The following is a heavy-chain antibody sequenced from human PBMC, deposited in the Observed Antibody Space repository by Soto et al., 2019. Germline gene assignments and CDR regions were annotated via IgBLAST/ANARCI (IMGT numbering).Heavy chain of an antibody. D-gene: IGHD3-9*01. V-gene: IGHV4-30-4*01. J-gene: IGHJ5*02. CDR1: GGSISSDDYY. CDR2: IYYSGST. Sequence: SETLSLTCTVSGGSISSDDYYWSWIRQPPGKGLEWIGYIYYSGSTYYNPSLKSRVTISVDTSKNQFSLKLSSVTAADTAVYYCARASDYDILTGYYLNNWFDPWGQGTPVTVSS. CDR3: ARASDYDILTGYYLNNWFDP.